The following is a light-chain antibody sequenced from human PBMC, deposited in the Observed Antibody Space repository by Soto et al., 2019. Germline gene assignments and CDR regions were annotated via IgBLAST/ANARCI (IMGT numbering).Light chain of an antibody. CDR1: QGISSW. V-gene: IGKV1-12*01. CDR3: QQLYTFPLT. J-gene: IGKJ5*01. Sequence: DIQMTQSPSSVSASVGDRVTITCQASQGISSWLAWYQQKPGRAPNLLIYAASSLQSGVPLRFSGSGSGTDFTLSISSLQPEDVATYYCQQLYTFPLTFGQGTRLEIK. CDR2: AAS.